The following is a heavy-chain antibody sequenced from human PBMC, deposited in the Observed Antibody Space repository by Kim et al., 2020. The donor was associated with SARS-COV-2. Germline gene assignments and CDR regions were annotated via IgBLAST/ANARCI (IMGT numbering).Heavy chain of an antibody. D-gene: IGHD3-22*01. V-gene: IGHV1-69*13. J-gene: IGHJ4*02. CDR2: IIPIFGTA. CDR1: GGTFSSYA. CDR3: ARSMRYYDSSGYPFDY. Sequence: SVKVSCKASGGTFSSYAISWVRQAPGQGLEWMGGIIPIFGTANYAQKFQGRVTITADESTSTAYMELSSLRSEDTAVYYCARSMRYYDSSGYPFDYWGQGTLVTVSS.